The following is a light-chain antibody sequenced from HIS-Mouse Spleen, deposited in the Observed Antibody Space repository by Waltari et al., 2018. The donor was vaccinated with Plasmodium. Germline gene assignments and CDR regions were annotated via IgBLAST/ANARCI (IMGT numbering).Light chain of an antibody. CDR3: SSYTSSSTLV. V-gene: IGLV2-14*03. J-gene: IGLJ2*01. CDR1: SRYVGGYNY. Sequence: QSALPQPASVSGSPGQSITISCTGTSRYVGGYNYVSWYQQHPGKAPKLMIYDVSNRPSGVSNRFSGSKSGNTASLTISGLQAEDEADYYCSSYTSSSTLVFGGGTKLTVL. CDR2: DVS.